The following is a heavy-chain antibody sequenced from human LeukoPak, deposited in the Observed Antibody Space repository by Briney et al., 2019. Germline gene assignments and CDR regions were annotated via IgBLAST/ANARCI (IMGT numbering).Heavy chain of an antibody. CDR2: MNPNSGNT. Sequence: ASVKVSCKASGYTFTSYDINWVRQATGQGLEWMGWMNPNSGNTGYAQKFQGRVTMTRNTSISTAYMELSGLRSEDTAVYYCARDQGYCSSTSCRGGWGQGTLVTVSS. J-gene: IGHJ4*02. CDR1: GYTFTSYD. D-gene: IGHD2-2*01. CDR3: ARDQGYCSSTSCRGG. V-gene: IGHV1-8*01.